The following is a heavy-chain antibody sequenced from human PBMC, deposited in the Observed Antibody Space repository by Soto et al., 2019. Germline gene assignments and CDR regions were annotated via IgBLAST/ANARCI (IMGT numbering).Heavy chain of an antibody. CDR3: ARGGASYYDILTGYYTGVSDFDY. D-gene: IGHD3-9*01. CDR2: IYYSGST. CDR1: GGSISSYY. Sequence: QVQLQESGPGLVKPSETLSLTCTVSGGSISSYYWSWIRQPPGKGLEWIGYIYYSGSTNYNPSLKSRVTISVDTSKNQFSLKLSSVTAADTAVYYCARGGASYYDILTGYYTGVSDFDYWGQGTLVTVSS. J-gene: IGHJ4*02. V-gene: IGHV4-59*01.